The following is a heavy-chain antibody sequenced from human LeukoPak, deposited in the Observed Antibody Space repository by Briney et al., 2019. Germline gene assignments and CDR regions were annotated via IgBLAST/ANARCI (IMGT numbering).Heavy chain of an antibody. CDR1: GGSISSGGYY. J-gene: IGHJ4*02. CDR3: ARSRIAAAGIYFDY. CDR2: IYYSGST. Sequence: NPSQTLSLTCTVSGGSISSGGYYWSWIRQHPGKGLEWIGYIYYSGSTYYNPSLKSRVTISVDTSKNQFSLKLSSVTAADTAVYYCARSRIAAAGIYFDYWGQGTLVTVSS. D-gene: IGHD6-13*01. V-gene: IGHV4-31*03.